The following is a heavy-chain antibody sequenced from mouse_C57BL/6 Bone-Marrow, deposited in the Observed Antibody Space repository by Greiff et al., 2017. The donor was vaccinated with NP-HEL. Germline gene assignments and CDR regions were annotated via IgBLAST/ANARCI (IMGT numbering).Heavy chain of an antibody. D-gene: IGHD2-4*01. CDR3: AIEGGYDYDEGFDY. V-gene: IGHV1-18*01. CDR2: IHPNNGGT. J-gene: IGHJ2*01. Sequence: EVKLQESGPELVKPGASVKIPCKASGYTFTDYNMDWVKQSPGKSLEWIGDIHPNNGGTIYNQKFKGKATLTVEQSSSTAYMELRSLTYEDTAVYYSAIEGGYDYDEGFDYWGKGTTLTVSS. CDR1: GYTFTDYN.